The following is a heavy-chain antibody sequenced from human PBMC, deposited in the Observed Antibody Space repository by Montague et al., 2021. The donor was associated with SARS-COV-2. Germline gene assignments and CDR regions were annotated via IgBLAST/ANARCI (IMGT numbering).Heavy chain of an antibody. J-gene: IGHJ3*02. CDR2: IYYSGST. V-gene: IGHV4-39*07. CDR1: GGSISSSSYY. CDR3: AREVRYYYDSSGPGAFDI. D-gene: IGHD3-22*01. Sequence: SETLSLTCTVSGGSISSSSYYWGWIRQPPGKGLEWIGSIYYSGSTYYNPSLKSRVTISVDTSKNQFSLKLSSVTAADTAVYYCAREVRYYYDSSGPGAFDIWGQGTMGTGSS.